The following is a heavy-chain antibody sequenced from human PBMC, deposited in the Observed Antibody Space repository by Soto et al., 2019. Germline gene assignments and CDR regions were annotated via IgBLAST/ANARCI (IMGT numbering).Heavy chain of an antibody. CDR3: VAGDKYYALGA. J-gene: IGHJ6*02. CDR2: ISYDRSNK. Sequence: HVQLVESVGGVVQPGRSLRVSCAASGITISNYFMYWVRQAPGKGLEWVAAISYDRSNKHYSDSVKGRFTISRDNSKNTLFLQMNSLRDEDTAVYYWVAGDKYYALGAWGQGTTVAVSS. D-gene: IGHD3-3*01. CDR1: GITISNYF. V-gene: IGHV3-30-3*01.